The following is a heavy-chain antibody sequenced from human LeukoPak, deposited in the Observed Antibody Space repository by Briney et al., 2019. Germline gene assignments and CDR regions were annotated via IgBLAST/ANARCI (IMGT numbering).Heavy chain of an antibody. CDR1: GFTFSSYW. CDR2: IKQDGSEK. CDR3: ASIGSSGPPPYYYYYMDV. J-gene: IGHJ6*03. D-gene: IGHD3-22*01. Sequence: GGSLRLSCAASGFTFSSYWMTWVRQAPGKGLEWVATIKQDGSEKYYVVSVKGRFTISRDNAKNSLYLQMNSLRAEDTAVYYCASIGSSGPPPYYYYYMDVWGKGTTVSVSS. V-gene: IGHV3-7*01.